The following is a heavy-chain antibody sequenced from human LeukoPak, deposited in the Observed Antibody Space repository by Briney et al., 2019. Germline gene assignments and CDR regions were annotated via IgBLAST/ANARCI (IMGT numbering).Heavy chain of an antibody. Sequence: PSGTLSLTCTVSGGSISSYYWSWIRQPPGKGLEWIGYIYYSGSTNYNPSLKSRVTISVDTSKNQFSLKLSSVTAADTAVYYCASGITGTDLDYWGQGTLVTVSS. CDR3: ASGITGTDLDY. J-gene: IGHJ4*02. CDR1: GGSISSYY. CDR2: IYYSGST. V-gene: IGHV4-59*01. D-gene: IGHD1-7*01.